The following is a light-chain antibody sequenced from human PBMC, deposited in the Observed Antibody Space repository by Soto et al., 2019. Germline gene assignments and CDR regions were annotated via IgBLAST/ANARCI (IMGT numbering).Light chain of an antibody. CDR1: SSDVGGYNY. CDR2: DVS. Sequence: SALTQAASVSGSPGQSITISCTGTSSDVGGYNYVSWYQQHPGKAPKLMIYDVSNRPSGVSNRFSGSKSGNTASLTISGLQAEDEADYYCSSYTSSSPYVFGTGTKVTVL. V-gene: IGLV2-14*01. J-gene: IGLJ1*01. CDR3: SSYTSSSPYV.